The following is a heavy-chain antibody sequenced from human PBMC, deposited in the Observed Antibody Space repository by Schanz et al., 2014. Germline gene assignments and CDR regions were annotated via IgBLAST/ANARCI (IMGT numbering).Heavy chain of an antibody. CDR1: GFTVNTNY. CDR2: LSSDSRHV. D-gene: IGHD1-1*01. J-gene: IGHJ4*02. V-gene: IGHV3-21*02. CDR3: ARDGIAATTDFEY. Sequence: EVQLVESGGGLIQPGGSLRLSCAVSGFTVNTNYMSWVRQAPGKGLEWVSFLSSDSRHVYYVESAKGRFTISRDNAKNSLYLQMDSLRGDDTAVYYCARDGIAATTDFEYWGQGVLVTVSS.